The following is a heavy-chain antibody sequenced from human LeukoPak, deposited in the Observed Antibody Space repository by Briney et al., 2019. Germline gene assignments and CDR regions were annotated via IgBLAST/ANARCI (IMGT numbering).Heavy chain of an antibody. Sequence: RXSXAXXGXXFSSYGXHWVRQAPGKGLEWVAVIWYDGSNKYYADSVKGRFTISRDNSKNTLYLQMNSLRAEDTAVYYCAKDQKEAARPEYYFDYXXXGXXV. J-gene: IGHJ4*01. CDR2: IWYDGSNK. CDR1: GXXFSSYG. CDR3: AKDQKEAARPEYYFDY. D-gene: IGHD6-6*01. V-gene: IGHV3-33*06.